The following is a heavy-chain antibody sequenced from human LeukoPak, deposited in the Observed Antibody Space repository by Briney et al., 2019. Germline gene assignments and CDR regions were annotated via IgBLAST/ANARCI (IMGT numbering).Heavy chain of an antibody. Sequence: GGSLRLSCAASGFTFSDYYMSWIRQAPGKGLEWASYISSSGSTIYYADSVKGRFTISRDNAKNSLYLQMNSLRAEDTAVYYCARGLRFLECPFDPWGQGTLVTVSS. V-gene: IGHV3-11*01. CDR1: GFTFSDYY. D-gene: IGHD3-3*01. J-gene: IGHJ5*02. CDR3: ARGLRFLECPFDP. CDR2: ISSSGSTI.